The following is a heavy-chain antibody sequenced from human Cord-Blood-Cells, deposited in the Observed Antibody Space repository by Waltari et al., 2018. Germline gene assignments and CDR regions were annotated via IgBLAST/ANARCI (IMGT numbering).Heavy chain of an antibody. V-gene: IGHV1-2*06. Sequence: QVQLVQSGAAVKKPGASVKVSCQASGYTFTGYYMHWVRQAPGQGLEWMGRINPNSGGTNYAQKFQGRVTMTRDTSISTAYMELSRLRSDDTAVYYCARDPRSYSSSSWYFDLWGRGTLVTVSS. D-gene: IGHD6-6*01. J-gene: IGHJ2*01. CDR1: GYTFTGYY. CDR3: ARDPRSYSSSSWYFDL. CDR2: INPNSGGT.